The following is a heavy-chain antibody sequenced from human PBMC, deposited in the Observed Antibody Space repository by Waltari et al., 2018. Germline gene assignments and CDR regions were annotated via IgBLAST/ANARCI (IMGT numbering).Heavy chain of an antibody. CDR1: GSPLGVNC. J-gene: IGHJ4*02. CDR3: ATEPAPGAGINY. D-gene: IGHD6-19*01. Sequence: EVQLVESGGGLVQPGGSLRLSCAGSGSPLGVNCMHWIRQAPGKGLEWVSYISASSAAIYDADSVKGRFTISRDNAKNLLFLQMSNLGAEDMAVYYCATEPAPGAGINYWGQGILVTVSS. V-gene: IGHV3-48*01. CDR2: ISASSAAI.